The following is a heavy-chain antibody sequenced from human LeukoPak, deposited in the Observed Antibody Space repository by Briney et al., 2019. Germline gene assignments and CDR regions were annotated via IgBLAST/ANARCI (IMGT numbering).Heavy chain of an antibody. CDR1: GGSISSSNSY. CDR2: LSYSGST. D-gene: IGHD2-21*01. CDR3: ARHIQGANVCDY. J-gene: IGHJ4*02. Sequence: PSETLSLTCTVSGGSISSSNSYWGWIRQPPGKGLEWIGTLSYSGSTYYNPSLKSRITISVDTSKSQFPLRLSSVTAADTALYYCARHIQGANVCDYWGQGTLVTVPS. V-gene: IGHV4-39*01.